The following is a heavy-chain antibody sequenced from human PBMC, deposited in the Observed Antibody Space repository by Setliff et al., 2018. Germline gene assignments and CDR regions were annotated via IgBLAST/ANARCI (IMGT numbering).Heavy chain of an antibody. CDR3: AKEGSIAAAPDY. V-gene: IGHV3-30*18. D-gene: IGHD6-13*01. J-gene: IGHJ4*02. Sequence: PGGSLRLSCAASGFTFTNYIIHWVRQAPGRGLEWVAVISYDGSNKYYADSVKGRFTISRDNSKNTLYLQMNSLRAEDTAVYYCAKEGSIAAAPDYWGQGTLVTVSS. CDR1: GFTFTNYI. CDR2: ISYDGSNK.